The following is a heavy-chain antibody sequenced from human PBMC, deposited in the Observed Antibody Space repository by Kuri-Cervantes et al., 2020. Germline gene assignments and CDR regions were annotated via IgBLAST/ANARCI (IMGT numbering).Heavy chain of an antibody. J-gene: IGHJ4*02. CDR1: GYTFTSYG. CDR3: ASSGVMVRGVIIRRHFDY. CDR2: ISAYNGNT. Sequence: ASVKVSCKASGYTFTSYGISWVRQAPGQGLEWMGWISAYNGNTNYAQKLQGRVTMTADTSTSTAYMELRTLRSDDTAVYYCASSGVMVRGVIIRRHFDYWGQGTLVTVSS. V-gene: IGHV1-18*01. D-gene: IGHD3-10*01.